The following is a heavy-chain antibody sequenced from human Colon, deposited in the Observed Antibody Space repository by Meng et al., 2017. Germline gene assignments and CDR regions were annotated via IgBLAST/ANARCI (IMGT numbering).Heavy chain of an antibody. Sequence: QVQPQQWGAGILRPSETLPLTCAVYGGSFSGYYWSWIRQPPGKGLEWIGEINHSGSTNYNPSLKSRVTISVDTSKNQFSLKLSSVTAADTAVYYCARGRYSGYLPWGQGTLVTVSS. V-gene: IGHV4-34*01. CDR2: INHSGST. CDR1: GGSFSGYY. J-gene: IGHJ5*02. CDR3: ARGRYSGYLP. D-gene: IGHD5-12*01.